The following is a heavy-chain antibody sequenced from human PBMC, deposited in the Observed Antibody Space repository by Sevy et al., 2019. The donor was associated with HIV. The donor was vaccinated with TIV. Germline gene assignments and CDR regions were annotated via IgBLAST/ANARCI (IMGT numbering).Heavy chain of an antibody. V-gene: IGHV1-69*13. CDR3: ARGGGNGWYYFDY. J-gene: IGHJ4*02. D-gene: IGHD6-19*01. Sequence: ASVKVSCKASGGTFSSYGISWVRQAPGQGLEWMGGIIPNLGTANYAQKFQGRVTITADESTNTAYMELSSLRSEDTAVYYCARGGGNGWYYFDYWGQETLVTVSS. CDR2: IIPNLGTA. CDR1: GGTFSSYG.